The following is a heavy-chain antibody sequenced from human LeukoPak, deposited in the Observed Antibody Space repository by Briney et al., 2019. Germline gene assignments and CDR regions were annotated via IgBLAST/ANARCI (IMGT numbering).Heavy chain of an antibody. CDR1: GFSFSSSW. J-gene: IGHJ4*02. CDR2: ISGSGGST. D-gene: IGHD2-21*02. Sequence: QTGGSLRLSCAASGFSFSSSWMHWVRQAPGKGLEWVSSISGSGGSTYYADSVKGRFTISRDNSKNTLYLQMNSLRAEDTAVYYCAKSRGVVVVTAMDYWGQGTLVTVSS. CDR3: AKSRGVVVVTAMDY. V-gene: IGHV3-23*01.